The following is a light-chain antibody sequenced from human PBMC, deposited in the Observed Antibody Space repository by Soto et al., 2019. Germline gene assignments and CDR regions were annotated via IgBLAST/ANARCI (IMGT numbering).Light chain of an antibody. V-gene: IGLV1-40*01. J-gene: IGLJ1*01. CDR1: NSNLGAPYD. CDR3: QSYDSSMIVYV. Sequence: SMRTQPPTXSLAPGLAFIISCSGSNSNLGAPYDVNWFRHLPGAVPRLLIYGSNNRPSAVPDRFSGSKSGTSASLDITGRLAEDEADYYCQSYDSSMIVYVFATGIKV. CDR2: GSN.